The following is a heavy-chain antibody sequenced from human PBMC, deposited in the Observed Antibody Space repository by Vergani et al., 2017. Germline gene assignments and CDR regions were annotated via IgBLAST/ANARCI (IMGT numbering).Heavy chain of an antibody. D-gene: IGHD4-17*01. CDR3: AREAVTTIYYYYGMDV. CDR1: GYTFTSYY. Sequence: QVQLVQSGAEVKKPGASVKVSCKASGYTFTSYYMHWVRQAPGQGLEWMGIINPSGGSTSYAQKFQGRVTMTRDTSTSTVYMELSSLRSKDTAVYYCAREAVTTIYYYYGMDVWGQGTTVTVSS. J-gene: IGHJ6*02. V-gene: IGHV1-46*01. CDR2: INPSGGST.